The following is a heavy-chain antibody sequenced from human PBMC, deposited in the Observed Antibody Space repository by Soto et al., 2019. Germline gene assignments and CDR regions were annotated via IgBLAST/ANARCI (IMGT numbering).Heavy chain of an antibody. D-gene: IGHD6-13*01. CDR2: IKSKTDGGTT. CDR1: GFTFSNAW. V-gene: IGHV3-15*01. Sequence: GGSLRLSCGASGFTFSNAWMSWVRQAPGKGLEWVGRIKSKTDGGTTDYAAPVKGRFTVSRDDSKSTLYLQMNSLKTEDTALYYCTTGRYNSVWFYYYCMDIWGQETTVTISS. CDR3: TTGRYNSVWFYYYCMDI. J-gene: IGHJ6*02.